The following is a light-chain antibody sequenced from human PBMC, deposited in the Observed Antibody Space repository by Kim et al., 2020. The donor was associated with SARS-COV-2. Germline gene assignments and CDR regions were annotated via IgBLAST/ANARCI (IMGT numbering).Light chain of an antibody. V-gene: IGLV2-14*03. J-gene: IGLJ2*01. Sequence: QSALTQSSSVSGSPGQSITISCSGTSSDVGGYKSVSWYQQHPGKAPKLMIYDVSNRPSGVSTRFSGSKSGNTASLTISGLQAEDEADYYCSSYTSSSTLVLFGGGTQLTVL. CDR1: SSDVGGYKS. CDR3: SSYTSSSTLVL. CDR2: DVS.